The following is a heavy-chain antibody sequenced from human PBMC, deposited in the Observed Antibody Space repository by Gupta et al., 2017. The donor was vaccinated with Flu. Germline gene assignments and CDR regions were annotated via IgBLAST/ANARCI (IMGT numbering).Heavy chain of an antibody. D-gene: IGHD6-13*01. V-gene: IGHV3-30*18. Sequence: QVQLVESGGGVVQPGGSLTLSCAASGFTLSTYAMHGVRQAPGKGLEWVAVISRDGSDKHHADSMKGRFTISRDNSRSTLYLQMNSLRTEDTAVYYCAKDPAVAAVYYFDYWGQGTLVTVSS. CDR3: AKDPAVAAVYYFDY. CDR1: GFTLSTYA. CDR2: ISRDGSDK. J-gene: IGHJ4*02.